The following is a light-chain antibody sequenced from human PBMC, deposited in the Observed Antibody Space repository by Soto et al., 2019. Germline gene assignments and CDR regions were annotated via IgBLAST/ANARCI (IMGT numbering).Light chain of an antibody. CDR2: AAS. Sequence: DIQMTQSPSSLSASVGDRVTITCRASQSISSYLNWYQQKPGKAPKLLIYAASSLQSGVPSRFSGSGSGTDFTRTISSLQPEDFATYYCQQSYSTRITLGQGTRLEIK. CDR3: QQSYSTRIT. J-gene: IGKJ5*01. CDR1: QSISSY. V-gene: IGKV1-39*01.